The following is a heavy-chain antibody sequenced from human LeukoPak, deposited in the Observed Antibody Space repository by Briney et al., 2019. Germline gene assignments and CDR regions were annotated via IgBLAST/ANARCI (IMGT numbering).Heavy chain of an antibody. J-gene: IGHJ4*02. V-gene: IGHV3-30-3*01. CDR1: GFTFSSYA. Sequence: QSGGSLRLSCAASGFTFSSYAMHWVRQAPGKGLEWVAVISYDGSNKYYADSVKGRFTISRDNAKNSLYLQMNSLRAEDTAVYYCARNWYYFDYWGQGTLVTVSS. CDR3: ARNWYYFDY. CDR2: ISYDGSNK.